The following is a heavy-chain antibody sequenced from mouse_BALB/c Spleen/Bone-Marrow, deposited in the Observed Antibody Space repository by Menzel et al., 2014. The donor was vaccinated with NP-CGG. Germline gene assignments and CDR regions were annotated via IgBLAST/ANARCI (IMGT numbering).Heavy chain of an antibody. D-gene: IGHD2-13*01. CDR3: TRCDGPAWFAY. V-gene: IGHV1S81*02. CDR1: GYSFTTYW. CDR2: INPSNGRT. Sequence: GAELVKPGASVRLSCKASGYSFTTYWIHWVKQRPGQGLEWIGEINPSNGRTNYNEKFKSKATLTVDKSSSTAYMQLSSLTSEDSAVYYCTRCDGPAWFAYWGQGTLVTVSA. J-gene: IGHJ3*01.